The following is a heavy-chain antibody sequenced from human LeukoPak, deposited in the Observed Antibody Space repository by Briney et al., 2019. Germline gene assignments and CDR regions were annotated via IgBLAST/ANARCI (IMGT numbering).Heavy chain of an antibody. D-gene: IGHD6-19*01. CDR3: ARGDGSSGWRTGGMDV. CDR2: INQGGSEK. CDR1: GFTFSSYW. V-gene: IGHV3-7*01. J-gene: IGHJ6*02. Sequence: GGSLRLSCAASGFTFSSYWMSWVRQAPEKGLEWVANINQGGSEKYYVDSVRGRFTISRDNTKNTLNLQMNSLRAEDTAVYYCARGDGSSGWRTGGMDVWGQGTTVTVSS.